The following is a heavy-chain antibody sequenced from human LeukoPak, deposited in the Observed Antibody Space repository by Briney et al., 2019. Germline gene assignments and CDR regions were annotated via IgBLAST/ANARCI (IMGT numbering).Heavy chain of an antibody. Sequence: ASVKVSCKASGYTFTSYAMNWVRQAPGLGLEWMGWINTNTGNPTYAQGFTGRFVFSLDTSVSTAYLQISSLKAEDTAVYYCARDPPEILRYFDWLPFDYWGQGTLVTVSS. D-gene: IGHD3-9*01. CDR2: INTNTGNP. V-gene: IGHV7-4-1*02. CDR3: ARDPPEILRYFDWLPFDY. J-gene: IGHJ4*02. CDR1: GYTFTSYA.